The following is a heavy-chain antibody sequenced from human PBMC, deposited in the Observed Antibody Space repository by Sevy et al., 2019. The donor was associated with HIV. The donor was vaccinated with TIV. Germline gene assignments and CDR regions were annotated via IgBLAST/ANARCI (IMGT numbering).Heavy chain of an antibody. CDR3: ARAPADYSTGWSAD. CDR2: ISSSSSTI. J-gene: IGHJ4*02. CDR1: GFTFSSYS. Sequence: GGSLRLSCAASGFTFSSYSMNWVRQAPGKGLEWVSYISSSSSTIYYADSVKGRFTISRDNAKNTLYLQMSSLRADDTAIYYCARAPADYSTGWSADWGQGTLVTVSS. D-gene: IGHD6-19*01. V-gene: IGHV3-48*04.